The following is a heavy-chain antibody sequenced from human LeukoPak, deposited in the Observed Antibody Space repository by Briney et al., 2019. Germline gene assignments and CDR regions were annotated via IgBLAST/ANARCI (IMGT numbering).Heavy chain of an antibody. V-gene: IGHV3-53*01. CDR1: GFTFSSYS. J-gene: IGHJ4*02. CDR2: IYSGGST. CDR3: ARGIAAAGRYDY. D-gene: IGHD6-13*01. Sequence: GGSLRLSCAASGFTFSSYSMNWVRQAPGKGLEWVSVIYSGGSTYYADSVKGRFTISRDNSKNTLWLQMNSLRAEDTAVYYCARGIAAAGRYDYWGQGTLVTVSS.